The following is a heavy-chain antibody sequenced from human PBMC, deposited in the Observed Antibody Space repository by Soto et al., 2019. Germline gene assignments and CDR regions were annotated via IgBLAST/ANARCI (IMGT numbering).Heavy chain of an antibody. D-gene: IGHD6-6*01. V-gene: IGHV6-1*01. CDR3: ARVEFGASFSIAARWEYYGMDV. CDR2: TYYRSKWYN. J-gene: IGHJ6*02. Sequence: NPSQTLSLTCAISGDSVSSNSAAWNWIRQSPSRGLEWLGRTYYRSKWYNDYAVSVKSRITINPDTSKNQFSLQLNSVTPEDTAVYYCARVEFGASFSIAARWEYYGMDVWGQGTTVTVSS. CDR1: GDSVSSNSAA.